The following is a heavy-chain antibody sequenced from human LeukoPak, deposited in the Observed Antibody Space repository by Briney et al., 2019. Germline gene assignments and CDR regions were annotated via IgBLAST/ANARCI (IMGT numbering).Heavy chain of an antibody. CDR1: DFSISSGFY. CDR2: IHHSGST. D-gene: IGHD3-16*02. J-gene: IGHJ3*01. V-gene: IGHV4-38-2*01. Sequence: SETLSLTCVVSDFSISSGFYWGWIRQPPGKGLEWIGSIHHSGSTYYNPSLTSRVTISVDTSKDQFSLKLTSVTAAYSAVYYCARQLEYAWGSYRYRAFDLWGHGTMVTVSP. CDR3: ARQLEYAWGSYRYRAFDL.